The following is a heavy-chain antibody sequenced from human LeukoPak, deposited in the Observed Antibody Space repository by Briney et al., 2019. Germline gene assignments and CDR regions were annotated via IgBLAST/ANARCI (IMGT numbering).Heavy chain of an antibody. J-gene: IGHJ6*03. CDR1: GGSISSGSYY. V-gene: IGHV4-61*02. CDR2: IYTSGST. Sequence: PSGTLSLTCTVSGGSISSGSYYWSWIRQPAGKGLEWIGRIYTSGSTNYNPSLKSRVTISVDTSKNQFSLKLSSVTAADTAVYYCARGEWLRFYYYYMDVWGKGTTVTVSS. CDR3: ARGEWLRFYYYYMDV. D-gene: IGHD5-12*01.